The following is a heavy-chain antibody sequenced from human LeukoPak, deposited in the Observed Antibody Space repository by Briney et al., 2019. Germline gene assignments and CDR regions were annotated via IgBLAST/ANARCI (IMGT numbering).Heavy chain of an antibody. CDR2: INPSGGST. CDR3: ARDRSEVKWFDP. J-gene: IGHJ5*02. Sequence: ASVKVSCKASGYTFTSYYMHWVRQAPGQGLEWMGIINPSGGSTSYAQKFQGRVTMTRDTSTSTVYMGLRSLRSEDTAVYYCARDRSEVKWFDPWGQGTLVTVSS. V-gene: IGHV1-46*01. CDR1: GYTFTSYY. D-gene: IGHD3-3*01.